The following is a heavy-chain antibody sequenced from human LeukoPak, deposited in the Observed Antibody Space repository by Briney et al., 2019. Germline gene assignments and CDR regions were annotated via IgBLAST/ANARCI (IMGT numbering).Heavy chain of an antibody. J-gene: IGHJ4*02. CDR1: GYTFSSYY. V-gene: IGHV1-46*01. Sequence: GASVKVSCKASGYTFSSYYIFWVRQAPGQGLEWMGIINPRTGSTSYSQKFQGRVTMTRDTSTSTVCMELSSLRSEDTALYYCARGVHVRVYDSNPHYGHYWGQGTLVTVSS. CDR2: INPRTGST. D-gene: IGHD3-22*01. CDR3: ARGVHVRVYDSNPHYGHY.